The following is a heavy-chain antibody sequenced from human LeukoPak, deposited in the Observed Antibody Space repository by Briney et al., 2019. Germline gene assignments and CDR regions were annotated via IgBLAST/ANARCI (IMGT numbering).Heavy chain of an antibody. CDR3: ARGVSAPYFDS. V-gene: IGHV3-66*01. Sequence: PGGSLRLSCAASGFXVSSNYINWVRQAPGKGLEWVSVIYAGGIIYYADSVKGRFTISRDNSKNTLYLQMNSLRAEDTAVYYCARGVSAPYFDSWGQGTLVTVSS. J-gene: IGHJ4*02. CDR1: GFXVSSNY. CDR2: IYAGGII. D-gene: IGHD3-10*01.